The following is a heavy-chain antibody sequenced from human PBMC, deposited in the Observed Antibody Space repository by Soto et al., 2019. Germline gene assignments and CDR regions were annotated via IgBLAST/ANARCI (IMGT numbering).Heavy chain of an antibody. CDR1: RVAFSKFI. D-gene: IGHD6-19*01. CDR2: IIPIFGTA. V-gene: IGHV1-69*13. Sequence: GASVKVSCKASRVAFSKFIVTWVRQAPGLGLAWVGGIIPIFGTANYAQKFQGRVTITADESTSTSYMEVNNLRSEDTAVYYCAKVRYSSPMGYYYGMDVWGQGTTVTVSS. J-gene: IGHJ6*02. CDR3: AKVRYSSPMGYYYGMDV.